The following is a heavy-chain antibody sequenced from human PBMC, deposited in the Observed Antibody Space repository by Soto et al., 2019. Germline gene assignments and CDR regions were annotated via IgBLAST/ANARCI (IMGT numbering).Heavy chain of an antibody. D-gene: IGHD3-22*01. J-gene: IGHJ3*02. CDR1: GFTFSSYG. CDR3: AMEGLYYYDSSAAFDI. V-gene: IGHV3-30*03. Sequence: GGSLRLSCAASGFTFSSYGMHWVRQAPGKGLEWVAVISYDGSNKYYADSVKGRFTISRDNSKNTLYLQMNSLRAEDTAVYYCAMEGLYYYDSSAAFDIWGQGTMVTVSS. CDR2: ISYDGSNK.